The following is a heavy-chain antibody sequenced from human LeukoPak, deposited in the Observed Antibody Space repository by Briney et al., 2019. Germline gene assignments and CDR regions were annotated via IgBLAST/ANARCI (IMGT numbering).Heavy chain of an antibody. D-gene: IGHD1-26*01. CDR3: ARYSGSFPGWLDP. V-gene: IGHV3-7*01. J-gene: IGHJ5*02. CDR2: INPAGSQK. Sequence: GGSLRLSCAASGLTFSSSWMNWVRQAPGKGLEWVANINPAGSQKNYADSVKGRFTIARDNAMNSVFLQIDSMRAEDTGVYYCARYSGSFPGWLDPWGQGTLVTVSS. CDR1: GLTFSSSW.